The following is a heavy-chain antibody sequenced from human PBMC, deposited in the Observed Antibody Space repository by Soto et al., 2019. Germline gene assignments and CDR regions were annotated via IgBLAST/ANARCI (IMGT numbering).Heavy chain of an antibody. D-gene: IGHD2-15*01. CDR2: INPGDSAT. Sequence: PGESLKISCEASGYSLTAFWIGWARQEAGKGLEWVGIINPGDSATRYSQSFQGQVTISVDKYISTAYLQWSSLKASDTAIYYCARISCRGGRCYNFDYWGQGTQVTVSS. V-gene: IGHV5-51*01. CDR3: ARISCRGGRCYNFDY. CDR1: GYSLTAFW. J-gene: IGHJ4*02.